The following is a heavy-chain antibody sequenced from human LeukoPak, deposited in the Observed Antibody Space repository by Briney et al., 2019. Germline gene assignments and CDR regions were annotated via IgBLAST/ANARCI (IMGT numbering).Heavy chain of an antibody. CDR3: VKDHCSSTSCYNYYFDY. J-gene: IGHJ4*02. D-gene: IGHD2-2*02. CDR2: ISSNGGST. Sequence: GGSLRLSCSASGFTFSNYAMHWVRKAPGKGLEYVSAISSNGGSTYYADSVKGRFTISRDNSKDTLYLQMSSLRAEDTAVYYCVKDHCSSTSCYNYYFDYWGQGTLVTVSS. CDR1: GFTFSNYA. V-gene: IGHV3-64D*06.